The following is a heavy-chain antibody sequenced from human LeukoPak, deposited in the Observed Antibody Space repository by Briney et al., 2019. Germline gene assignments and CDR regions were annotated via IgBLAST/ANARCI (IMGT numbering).Heavy chain of an antibody. CDR3: AKALPYYYDSSGYYFDY. CDR2: ISWNSGSI. D-gene: IGHD3-22*01. V-gene: IGHV3-9*01. CDR1: GFTFDDYA. J-gene: IGHJ4*02. Sequence: PGGSLRLSCAASGFTFDDYAMHWVRQAPGKGLEWVSGISWNSGSIGYADSVKGRFTISRDNAKNSLYLQMNSLRAEDTALYYCAKALPYYYDSSGYYFDYWGQGTLVTVSS.